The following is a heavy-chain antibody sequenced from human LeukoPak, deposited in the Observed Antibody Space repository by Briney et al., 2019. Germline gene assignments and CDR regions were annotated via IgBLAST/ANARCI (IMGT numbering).Heavy chain of an antibody. D-gene: IGHD7-27*01. CDR3: TRNWGSDNWFDP. V-gene: IGHV3-53*01. CDR2: IYSGGST. Sequence: GGSLRLSCAASGFTVSSNYMTWVRQAPGKGLEWVSVIYSGGSTYYADSVKGRFTISRDNSKNTLYLQMNSLRAEDTAVYYWTRNWGSDNWFDPWGQGNLVTVSS. J-gene: IGHJ5*02. CDR1: GFTVSSNY.